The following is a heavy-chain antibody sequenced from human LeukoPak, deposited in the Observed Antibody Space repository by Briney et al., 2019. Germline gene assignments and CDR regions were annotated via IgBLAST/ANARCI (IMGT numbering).Heavy chain of an antibody. CDR1: GGSISLYH. J-gene: IGHJ4*02. CDR2: IHHSGTT. Sequence: SETLSLTCTVSGGSISLYHWSWVRQSPGKGLDWLGYIHHSGTTNYDPSLKSRVTISVDTSKNQFSLKLSSVTAADTAVYYCASYSYYYDSSGYFDYWGQGTLVTVSS. D-gene: IGHD3-22*01. CDR3: ASYSYYYDSSGYFDY. V-gene: IGHV4-59*01.